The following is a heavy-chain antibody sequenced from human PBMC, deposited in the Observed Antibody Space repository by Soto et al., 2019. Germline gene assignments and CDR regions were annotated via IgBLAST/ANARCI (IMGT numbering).Heavy chain of an antibody. V-gene: IGHV4-59*01. D-gene: IGHD5-12*01. CDR1: GGSISGYY. CDR3: AREGRDGYNPLDY. CDR2: IYYTGST. J-gene: IGHJ4*02. Sequence: SATLSLTWTVSGGSISGYYWSWIRQPPGKGLEWIGYIYYTGSTNYNPSLKSRVTISVDTSKNQFSLKLSSVTAADTAVYYCAREGRDGYNPLDYWGQGTLVTVSS.